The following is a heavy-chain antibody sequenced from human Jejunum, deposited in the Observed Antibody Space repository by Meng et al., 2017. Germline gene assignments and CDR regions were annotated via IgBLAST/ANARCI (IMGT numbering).Heavy chain of an antibody. Sequence: QGQLQGSGPALVKPSDTLSLTCAVSGGSISIAGYYWGRRRQSPGKGLEWIGSIFYSGTTYYNPSLKSRVTISIDTSKNQFSLKMNSVTAADTAVYYCARDTAGFGPWGQGTLVTVSS. CDR3: ARDTAGFGP. V-gene: IGHV4-39*07. J-gene: IGHJ5*02. CDR1: GGSISIAGYY. CDR2: IFYSGTT. D-gene: IGHD6-13*01.